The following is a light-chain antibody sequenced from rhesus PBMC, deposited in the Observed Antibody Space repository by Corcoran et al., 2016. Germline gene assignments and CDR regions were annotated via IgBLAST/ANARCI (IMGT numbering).Light chain of an antibody. Sequence: EIVMTQSPATLSLSPGERATLSCRASQSVSRYVAWYQQKPEQAPRLLNFAASSRATGIPDRFSGSGSVTDVTITISSLEPEDFAVYYCQHYSKWPYSFGQGTKVEIK. CDR1: QSVSRY. V-gene: IGKV3S9*01. CDR2: AAS. CDR3: QHYSKWPYS. J-gene: IGKJ2*01.